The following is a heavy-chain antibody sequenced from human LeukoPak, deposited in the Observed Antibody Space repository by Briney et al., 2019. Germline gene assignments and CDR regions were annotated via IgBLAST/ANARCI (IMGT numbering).Heavy chain of an antibody. Sequence: GASVKVSCKASGGTFSSYAISWVRQAPRQGLEWMGRIIPILGIANYAQKLQGRVTMTTDTSTSTAYMELRSLRSDDTAVYYCARASDGMDVWGQGTTVTVSS. CDR3: ARASDGMDV. CDR1: GGTFSSYA. V-gene: IGHV1-69*04. J-gene: IGHJ6*02. CDR2: IIPILGIA.